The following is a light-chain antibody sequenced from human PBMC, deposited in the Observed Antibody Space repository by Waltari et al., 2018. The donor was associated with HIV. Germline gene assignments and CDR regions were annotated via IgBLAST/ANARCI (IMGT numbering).Light chain of an antibody. V-gene: IGLV1-51*01. CDR3: EAWDSGPRAVV. CDR1: SSNIGNNY. CDR2: DND. Sequence: QSVLTQPPSVSAAPGQKVTISCSGTSSNIGNNYLSWYQQFPGAAPKLLLYDNDKRPSGIPDRFSGSKSGTSATLGIIGLQTGDEADYYCEAWDSGPRAVVFGAGTKLTVL. J-gene: IGLJ2*01.